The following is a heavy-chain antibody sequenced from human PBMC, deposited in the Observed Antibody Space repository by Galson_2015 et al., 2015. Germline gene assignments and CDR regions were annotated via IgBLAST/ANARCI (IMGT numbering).Heavy chain of an antibody. Sequence: SLRLSCAASGFTFSSYSMNWVRQAPGKGLEWVSSISGSSSYVYYADSVKGRFIISGDNAKNSLYLQMNRLRAEDTAVYYCAREPPSYYFDSTRMDSWGQGILVTVSS. CDR3: AREPPSYYFDSTRMDS. CDR2: ISGSSSYV. D-gene: IGHD3-22*01. J-gene: IGHJ4*02. CDR1: GFTFSSYS. V-gene: IGHV3-21*04.